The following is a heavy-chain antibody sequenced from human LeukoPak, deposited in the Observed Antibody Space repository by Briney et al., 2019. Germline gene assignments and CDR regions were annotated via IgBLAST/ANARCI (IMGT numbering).Heavy chain of an antibody. CDR3: ARSNWSYFRVWFDP. CDR2: ISSSGSTI. CDR1: GFTFSSYE. V-gene: IGHV3-48*03. J-gene: IGHJ5*02. D-gene: IGHD1-7*01. Sequence: GGSLRLSCAASGFTFSSYEMNWVRQAPGKGLEWVSYISSSGSTIYYADSVKGRFTISRDNAKNSLYLQMNSLRAEDTAVYYCARSNWSYFRVWFDPWGQGTLVAVSS.